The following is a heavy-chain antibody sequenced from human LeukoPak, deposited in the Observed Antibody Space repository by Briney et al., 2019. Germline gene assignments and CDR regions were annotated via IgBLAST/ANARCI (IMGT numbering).Heavy chain of an antibody. D-gene: IGHD2-21*01. V-gene: IGHV1-2*02. CDR1: GYTFTGYY. Sequence: ASVKVSCKASGYTFTGYYMHWVRQAPGQGLEWMGWINPNSGGTNYAQKFQGRVTMTRDTSISTAYMELSRLRPDDTAVYYCARGGGDCPECFDYWGQGTLVTVSS. CDR3: ARGGGDCPECFDY. CDR2: INPNSGGT. J-gene: IGHJ4*02.